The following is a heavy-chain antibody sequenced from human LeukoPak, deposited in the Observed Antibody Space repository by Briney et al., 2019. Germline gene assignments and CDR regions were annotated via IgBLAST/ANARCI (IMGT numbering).Heavy chain of an antibody. D-gene: IGHD3-22*01. CDR1: GGSISSSSYY. J-gene: IGHJ4*02. Sequence: SQTLSLTCTVSGGSISSSSYYWGWIRQPPGKGLEWIGSIYYSGSTYYSPSLMSRVTISVDTSKNQFSLNLSSVTAADTAVYYCARAPHFFDTSGSRYYFDYWGQGALVTVSS. CDR3: ARAPHFFDTSGSRYYFDY. V-gene: IGHV4-39*07. CDR2: IYYSGST.